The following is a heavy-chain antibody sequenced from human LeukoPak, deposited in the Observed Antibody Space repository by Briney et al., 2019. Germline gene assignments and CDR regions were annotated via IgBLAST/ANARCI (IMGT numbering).Heavy chain of an antibody. Sequence: GGSLRLSCAASGFTFSSYAMHWVRQAPGKGLEWVAVISYDGSNKYYAVSVKGRFTISRDNSKNTLYLQMNSLRAEDTAVYYCARDRRIVVVSSYYFDYWGQGTLVTVSS. CDR1: GFTFSSYA. J-gene: IGHJ4*02. D-gene: IGHD3-22*01. CDR2: ISYDGSNK. CDR3: ARDRRIVVVSSYYFDY. V-gene: IGHV3-30-3*01.